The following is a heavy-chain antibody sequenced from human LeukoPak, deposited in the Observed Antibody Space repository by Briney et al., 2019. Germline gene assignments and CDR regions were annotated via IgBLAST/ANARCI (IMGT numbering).Heavy chain of an antibody. CDR3: ARGESGYDPIDY. Sequence: SETLSLTCTVSGGSISSYYWSWIRQPPGKGLEWIGYIYYSGSTNYNPSLKSRVTISVDTSKNQFSLKLSSVTAVDTAVYYCARGESGYDPIDYWGQGTLVTVSS. CDR2: IYYSGST. J-gene: IGHJ4*02. CDR1: GGSISSYY. D-gene: IGHD5-12*01. V-gene: IGHV4-59*01.